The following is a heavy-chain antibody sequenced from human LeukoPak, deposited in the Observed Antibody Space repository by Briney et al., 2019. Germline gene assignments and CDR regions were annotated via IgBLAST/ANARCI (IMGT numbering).Heavy chain of an antibody. CDR2: IYYSGTT. V-gene: IGHV4-39*01. CDR3: VRGSTLRHYQY. CDR1: GGSISSSTYC. J-gene: IGHJ4*02. Sequence: SETLSLTCTVSGGSISSSTYCWGWIRRPPGKGLEWIGSIYYSGTTYYNPSLKSRVTVSVDTSKNQFSLNLSSVIAADTAVYYCVRGSTLRHYQYWGQGTLVTVSS. D-gene: IGHD3-16*01.